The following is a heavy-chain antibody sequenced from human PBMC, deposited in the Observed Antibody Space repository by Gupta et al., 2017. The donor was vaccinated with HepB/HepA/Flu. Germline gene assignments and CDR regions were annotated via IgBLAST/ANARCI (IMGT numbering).Heavy chain of an antibody. J-gene: IGHJ4*02. Sequence: GGSISSSNWWSWVRQPPGKGLEWIAEIYHSGSTHYNRSLENRVTLSLDKSKNQFSLTLTSVTATDTAVYYCARFEQWLPRGFDSWGQGTLVTVSS. CDR2: IYHSGST. CDR1: GGSISSSNW. V-gene: IGHV4-4*02. D-gene: IGHD6-19*01. CDR3: ARFEQWLPRGFDS.